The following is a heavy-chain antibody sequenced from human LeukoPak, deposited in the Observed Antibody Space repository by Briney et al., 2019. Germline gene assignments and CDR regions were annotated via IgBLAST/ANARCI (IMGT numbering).Heavy chain of an antibody. CDR1: GGSISSSSHN. J-gene: IGHJ4*02. Sequence: PSETLSLTCIVSGGSISSSSHNWGWIRQPPGKGLEWIGSIYYSGSTYYNPSLKSRLTISVDTSKNQFSLKLSSVTAADTAVYYCARDGPNWGLDYWGQGTLVTVSS. CDR3: ARDGPNWGLDY. V-gene: IGHV4-39*07. D-gene: IGHD7-27*01. CDR2: IYYSGST.